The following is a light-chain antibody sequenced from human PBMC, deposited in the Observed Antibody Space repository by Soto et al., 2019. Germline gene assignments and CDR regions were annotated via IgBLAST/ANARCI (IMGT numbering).Light chain of an antibody. CDR1: QSISSW. J-gene: IGKJ1*01. V-gene: IGKV1-5*03. CDR2: RAS. CDR3: QQYNSWT. Sequence: DIQMTQSPSTLSASVGDRVTITCRASQSISSWLAWYQQKAGKAPKLLIYRASSLESGVPSRFNGSGSGTEFTLTITSLQPDDFATYYCQQYNSWTLGQGTKVEIK.